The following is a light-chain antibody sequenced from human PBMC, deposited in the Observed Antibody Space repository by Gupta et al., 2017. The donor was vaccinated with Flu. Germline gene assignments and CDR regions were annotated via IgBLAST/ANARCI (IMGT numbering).Light chain of an antibody. CDR1: QSLVYSDGNTF. CDR3: MQGTHWPPIT. V-gene: IGKV2-30*01. Sequence: DVVMPQSPLSLPVTVGQPASISCRSSQSLVYSDGNTFLSWFQQRPGQSPRRLIYKDSHRDSGVPDRFSGSGSGTDFTLNISRVEAEDVGVYYCMQGTHWPPITFGQGTRLEIK. J-gene: IGKJ5*01. CDR2: KDS.